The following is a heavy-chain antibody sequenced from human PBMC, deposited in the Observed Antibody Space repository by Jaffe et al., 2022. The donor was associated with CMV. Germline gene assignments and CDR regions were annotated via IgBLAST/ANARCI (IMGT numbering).Heavy chain of an antibody. Sequence: EVQLVESGGGLVQPGGSLRLSCAASGFTVSSNYMSWVRQAPGKGLEWVSVIYSGGSTYYADSVKGRFTISRDNSKNTLYLQMNSLRAEDTAVYYCARKGYCSSTSCSADYYYYYMDVWGKGTTVTVSS. D-gene: IGHD2-2*01. V-gene: IGHV3-66*01. CDR2: IYSGGST. J-gene: IGHJ6*03. CDR1: GFTVSSNY. CDR3: ARKGYCSSTSCSADYYYYYMDV.